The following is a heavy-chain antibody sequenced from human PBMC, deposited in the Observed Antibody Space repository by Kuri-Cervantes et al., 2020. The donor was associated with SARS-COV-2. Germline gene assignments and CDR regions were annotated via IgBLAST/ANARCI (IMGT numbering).Heavy chain of an antibody. CDR1: GGSISSYY. D-gene: IGHD1-26*01. J-gene: IGHJ4*02. CDR2: IYYSGST. CDR3: ASQDGIVGSDY. Sequence: SETLSLTCTVSGGSISSYYWSWIRQPPGKGLEWIGSIYYSGSTYYNPSLKSRVTISVDTSKNQFSLKLSSVTAADTAVYYCASQDGIVGSDYWGQGTLVTVSS. V-gene: IGHV4-59*05.